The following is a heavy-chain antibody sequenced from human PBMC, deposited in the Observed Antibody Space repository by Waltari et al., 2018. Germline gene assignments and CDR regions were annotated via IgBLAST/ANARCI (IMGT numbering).Heavy chain of an antibody. CDR2: IYSRGDT. Sequence: EVQLVETGGGLIQPGGSLRLSCAAAGFTASNTFRYWRRQAPGKGLGWVALIYSRGDTYHADSVKGRFTISRDNSQNTLYLQMNSLRVEDTAVYFCARKTDSGGSGGFWGQGTRVTVSS. J-gene: IGHJ4*02. D-gene: IGHD2-15*01. CDR3: ARKTDSGGSGGF. CDR1: GFTASNTF. V-gene: IGHV3-53*02.